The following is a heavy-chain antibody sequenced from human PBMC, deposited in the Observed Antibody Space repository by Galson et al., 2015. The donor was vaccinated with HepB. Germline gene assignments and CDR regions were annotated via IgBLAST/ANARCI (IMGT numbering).Heavy chain of an antibody. V-gene: IGHV5-10-1*01. CDR3: ARHMSYGMDV. CDR2: VDPSDSYT. CDR1: GYGFTDYW. Sequence: QSGAEVKKPGESLSISCQGSGYGFTDYWISWVRQMPGKGLEWMGRVDPSDSYTEYSPSFHGHVTMSTDKSISTAYLQWSSLKASDTAMYYCARHMSYGMDVWGQGITVTVSS. J-gene: IGHJ6*02.